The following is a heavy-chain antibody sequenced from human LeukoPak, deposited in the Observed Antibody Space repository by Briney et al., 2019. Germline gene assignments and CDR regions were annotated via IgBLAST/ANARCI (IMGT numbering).Heavy chain of an antibody. CDR1: VGTLSSYA. J-gene: IGHJ6*04. V-gene: IGHV1-69*01. Sequence: SVKVSCKASVGTLSSYAISWVRQTPRQGLEWLGGINPIFGTANYAQKFQGRVTITADESTSTAYMELSSLRSEDTAVYYCARSQNYCSSTSCYVPYYYYYGMDVWGKGTTVTVSS. D-gene: IGHD2-2*01. CDR2: INPIFGTA. CDR3: ARSQNYCSSTSCYVPYYYYYGMDV.